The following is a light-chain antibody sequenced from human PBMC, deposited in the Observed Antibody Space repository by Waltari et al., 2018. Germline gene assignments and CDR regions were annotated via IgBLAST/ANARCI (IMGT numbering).Light chain of an antibody. V-gene: IGLV2-8*01. CDR3: SSYAVNNHLI. Sequence: QSALTQPPSASGSPGQSVTISCTGTSSDVGGYNFVSWYQQHPGEAPKVMIYEINKRPSGIPVRFSGSKSGNTASLTVSGLQAENEAEYFSSSYAVNNHLIFGGGTKLTVL. CDR1: SSDVGGYNF. J-gene: IGLJ2*01. CDR2: EIN.